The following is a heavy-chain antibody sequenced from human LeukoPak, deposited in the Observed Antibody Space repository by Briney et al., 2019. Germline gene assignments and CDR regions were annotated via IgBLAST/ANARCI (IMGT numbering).Heavy chain of an antibody. CDR2: IIPIFGTA. V-gene: IGHV1-69*13. Sequence: SVKVSCKASGGTFSSYAISWVRQAPGQGLEWMGGIIPIFGTANYAQKFQGRVTITADESTSTAYMELSSLRSEDTAVYYCARQIKRGDAFDIWGQGTMVTVSS. J-gene: IGHJ3*02. CDR1: GGTFSSYA. CDR3: ARQIKRGDAFDI.